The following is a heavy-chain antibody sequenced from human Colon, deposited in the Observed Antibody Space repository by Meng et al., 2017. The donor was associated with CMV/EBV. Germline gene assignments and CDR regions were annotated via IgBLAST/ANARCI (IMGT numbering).Heavy chain of an antibody. CDR3: ARDDYDILPGYSDTFDF. V-gene: IGHV3-21*01. CDR1: GFTFNGYY. CDR2: ISASGSFI. J-gene: IGHJ3*01. Sequence: GGSLRLSCAASGFTFNGYYMSWVRQAPGKGLEWVSSISASGSFIYYADSVKGRFTISRDNGKNSLYLHMNSLRGEDTAIYYCARDDYDILPGYSDTFDFWGQGTMVTVSS. D-gene: IGHD3-9*01.